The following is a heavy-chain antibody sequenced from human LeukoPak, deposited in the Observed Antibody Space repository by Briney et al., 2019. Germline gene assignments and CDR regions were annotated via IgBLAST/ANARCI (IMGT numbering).Heavy chain of an antibody. Sequence: GGSLRLSCAASGFTFSSYAMHWVRQAPGKGLEWVAVISYDGSNKYYADSVKGRFTISRDNSKNTLYLQMNSLRAEDTAVYYCAKEETTSYYDFWSGYLHFDYWGQGTLVTVSS. V-gene: IGHV3-30-3*01. J-gene: IGHJ4*02. CDR2: ISYDGSNK. CDR3: AKEETTSYYDFWSGYLHFDY. D-gene: IGHD3-3*01. CDR1: GFTFSSYA.